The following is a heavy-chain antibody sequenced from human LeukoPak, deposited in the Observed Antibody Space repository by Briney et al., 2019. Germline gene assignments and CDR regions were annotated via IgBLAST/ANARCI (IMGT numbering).Heavy chain of an antibody. J-gene: IGHJ6*03. D-gene: IGHD2-21*02. V-gene: IGHV3-23*01. CDR2: ISGSGGST. Sequence: PGGSLRLSCAASGFTFSSYAMSWVRQAPGKGLEWVSAISGSGGSTYYADSVKGRFTISRDSSKNTLYLQMNSLRAEDTAVYYCAKDSRVRGLPDYYYYMDVWGKGTTVTVSS. CDR1: GFTFSSYA. CDR3: AKDSRVRGLPDYYYYMDV.